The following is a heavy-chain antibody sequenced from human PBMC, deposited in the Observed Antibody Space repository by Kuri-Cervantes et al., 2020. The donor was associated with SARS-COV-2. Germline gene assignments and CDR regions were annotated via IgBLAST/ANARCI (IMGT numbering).Heavy chain of an antibody. CDR1: GGSFSGYY. D-gene: IGHD3-10*01. J-gene: IGHJ4*02. Sequence: SETLSLTCAVYGGSFSGYYWSWIRRPPGKGLEWIGEINHSGSTNYNPSLKSRVTISVDTSKNQFSLKLSSVTAADTAVYYCARHYYGSGSYYAVPVLWSHWGQGTLVTVSS. CDR3: ARHYYGSGSYYAVPVLWSH. CDR2: INHSGST. V-gene: IGHV4-34*01.